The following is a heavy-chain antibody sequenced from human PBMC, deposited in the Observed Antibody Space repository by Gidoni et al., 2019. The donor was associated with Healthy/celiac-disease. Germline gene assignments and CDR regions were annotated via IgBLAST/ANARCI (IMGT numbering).Heavy chain of an antibody. CDR2: ISSSSSYI. V-gene: IGHV3-21*01. J-gene: IGHJ4*02. CDR1: GFTFSSYS. CDR3: AREGAVYDSSGYQYYFDY. Sequence: EVQLVESGGGLVKPGGSLRLSCAASGFTFSSYSMNWVRQAPGKGLEWVSSISSSSSYIYYADSVKGRFTISRDNAKNSLYLQMNSLRAEDTAVYYCAREGAVYDSSGYQYYFDYWGQGTLVTVSS. D-gene: IGHD3-22*01.